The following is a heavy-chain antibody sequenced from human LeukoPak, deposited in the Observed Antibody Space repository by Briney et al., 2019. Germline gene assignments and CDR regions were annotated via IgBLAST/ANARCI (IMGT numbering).Heavy chain of an antibody. D-gene: IGHD2-2*01. J-gene: IGHJ6*03. CDR3: ARDNSPQLTYMDV. CDR1: GFTFSSYE. Sequence: GGSLTLSCAASGFTFSSYEMNWVRPAPGKGLEWVSYISSSGSTIYYADSVKGRFTISRDNAKHSLYLQMNSLRAEDTAVYYCARDNSPQLTYMDVWGKGTTVTISS. V-gene: IGHV3-48*03. CDR2: ISSSGSTI.